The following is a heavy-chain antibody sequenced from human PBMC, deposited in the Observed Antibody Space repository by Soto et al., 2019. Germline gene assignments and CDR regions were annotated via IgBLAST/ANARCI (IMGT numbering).Heavy chain of an antibody. Sequence: QITLKESGPTLVRPTQTLTLTCAFSGFSLSTSGVGVGWIRQPPGKALEWLAVIYRDDSKHYSPSLRSRLTITKETSKNQVVLTMTNMDPMDTGTYYCAHKGPEDWPLDYWGQGTLVTVSS. V-gene: IGHV2-5*02. D-gene: IGHD3-9*01. CDR3: AHKGPEDWPLDY. J-gene: IGHJ4*02. CDR1: GFSLSTSGVG. CDR2: IYRDDSK.